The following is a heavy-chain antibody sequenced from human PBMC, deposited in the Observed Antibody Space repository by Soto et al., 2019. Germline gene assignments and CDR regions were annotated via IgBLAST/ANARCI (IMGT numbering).Heavy chain of an antibody. D-gene: IGHD6-13*01. CDR1: GGSFSGYY. V-gene: IGHV4-34*01. J-gene: IGHJ4*02. Sequence: PSETLSLTCAVYGGSFSGYYWSWIRQPPGKGLEWIGEINHSGSTNYNPSLKSRVTISVDTSKNQFSLKLSSVTAADTAVYYCGQLGRVDYWGQGTLVTVSS. CDR2: INHSGST. CDR3: GQLGRVDY.